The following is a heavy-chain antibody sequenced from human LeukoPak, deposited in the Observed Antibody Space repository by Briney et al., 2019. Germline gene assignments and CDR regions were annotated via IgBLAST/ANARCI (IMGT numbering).Heavy chain of an antibody. V-gene: IGHV3-11*06. Sequence: GGSLRLSCAASGFTFSDYYMSWIRQAPGKGLEWVSYISSSGSYTTYADSVKGRFTFSRDNAKNPLYLEMTSLRAEERAVFYWAREATAAGRFDPWGQGTLVT. CDR1: GFTFSDYY. D-gene: IGHD6-13*01. CDR3: AREATAAGRFDP. J-gene: IGHJ5*02. CDR2: ISSSGSYT.